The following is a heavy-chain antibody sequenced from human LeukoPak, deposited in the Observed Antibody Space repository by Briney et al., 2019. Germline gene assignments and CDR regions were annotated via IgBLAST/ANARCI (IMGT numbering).Heavy chain of an antibody. CDR2: INWNGGNT. J-gene: IGHJ4*02. Sequence: TGGSLRLSCAASGFTFGDYGMSWVRQAPGKGLEWVSSINWNGGNTAYADSVKGRFTISRDTAKDSLYLQLNSLRAEDTALYYYARDRGWLQYIDYWGQGTLVTVSS. CDR3: ARDRGWLQYIDY. CDR1: GFTFGDYG. D-gene: IGHD5-24*01. V-gene: IGHV3-20*04.